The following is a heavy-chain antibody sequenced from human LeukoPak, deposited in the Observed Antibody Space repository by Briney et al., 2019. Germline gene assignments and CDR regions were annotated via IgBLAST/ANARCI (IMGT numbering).Heavy chain of an antibody. CDR3: ARGLINRVDP. D-gene: IGHD3-22*01. CDR2: IYHSGST. V-gene: IGHV4-38-2*02. CDR1: GSSISNDYY. J-gene: IGHJ5*02. Sequence: SSETLSLTCTVSGSSISNDYYWGWIRQPPGKGLEWIGSIYHSGSTYYNPSLKSRVTISLDTSKNQFSLKLSSVTAADTAVYYCARGLINRVDPWGQGTLVTVSS.